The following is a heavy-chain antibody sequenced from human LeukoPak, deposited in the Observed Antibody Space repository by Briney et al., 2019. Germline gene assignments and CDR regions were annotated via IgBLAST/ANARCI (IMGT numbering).Heavy chain of an antibody. J-gene: IGHJ5*01. Sequence: SETLSLTCSVCGDSFSNYYWTWIRQHPGKGLEWIGYVYYSGSTNYNPSLKTRLHLSVDTSKNRFSLKLSSVTAADTAVYYCASSPRLTTSWFLFDSWGHGTLVSVSS. CDR3: ASSPRLTTSWFLFDS. V-gene: IGHV4-59*08. CDR2: VYYSGST. CDR1: GDSFSNYY. D-gene: IGHD2-2*01.